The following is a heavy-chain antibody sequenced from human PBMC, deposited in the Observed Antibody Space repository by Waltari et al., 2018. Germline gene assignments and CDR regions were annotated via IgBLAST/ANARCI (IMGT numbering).Heavy chain of an antibody. CDR1: GFTFSSYS. Sequence: EVQLVESGGGLVQPGGSLRLSCAASGFTFSSYSMNWVRQAPGKGLEWVSYISSSSSTIYYADSVKGRFTISRDNAKNSLYLLMNSLRAEDTAVYYCATYSSPHYYYYYMDVWGKGTTVTVSS. CDR2: ISSSSSTI. CDR3: ATYSSPHYYYYYMDV. J-gene: IGHJ6*03. D-gene: IGHD6-13*01. V-gene: IGHV3-48*04.